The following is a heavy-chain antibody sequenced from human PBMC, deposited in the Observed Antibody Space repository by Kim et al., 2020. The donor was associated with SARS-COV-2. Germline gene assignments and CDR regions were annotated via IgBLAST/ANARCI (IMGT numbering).Heavy chain of an antibody. J-gene: IGHJ6*02. CDR3: ARDGAYYYGSRSDYYYGMDV. D-gene: IGHD3-10*01. Sequence: SETLSLTCTVSGGSISSYYWSWIRQPPGKGLEWIGYIYYSGSTNYNPSLKSRVTISVDTSKNQFSLKLSSVTAADTAVYYCARDGAYYYGSRSDYYYGMDVWGQGTTVTVSS. V-gene: IGHV4-59*13. CDR2: IYYSGST. CDR1: GGSISSYY.